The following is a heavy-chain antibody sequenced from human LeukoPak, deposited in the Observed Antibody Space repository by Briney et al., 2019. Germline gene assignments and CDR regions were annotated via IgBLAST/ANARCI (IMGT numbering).Heavy chain of an antibody. V-gene: IGHV4-34*01. CDR2: INHSGTT. CDR1: GASFSGYY. CDR3: ARYCDLIVVVPAATWFDP. D-gene: IGHD2-2*01. Sequence: SPTLSLTCAVYGASFSGYYWSCIRQHPGKGLEWIVEINHSGTTTTHPSIKSRVTISVDTSKDQSSLKLSSVTAADTAVYDCARYCDLIVVVPAATWFDPWGQGTLVTVSS. J-gene: IGHJ5*02.